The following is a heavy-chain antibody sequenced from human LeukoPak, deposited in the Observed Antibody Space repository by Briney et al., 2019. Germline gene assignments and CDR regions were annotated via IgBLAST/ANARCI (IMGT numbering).Heavy chain of an antibody. CDR1: GGSTSSYY. V-gene: IGHV4-59*01. CDR3: ARDPGEFGDYYYYMDV. Sequence: SETLSLTCTVSGGSTSSYYWSWIRQPPGKGLEWIGYIYYRGSTNYNPSLKSRVTISVDTSKNQFSLKLSSVTAAGTAVYYCARDPGEFGDYYYYMDVWGKGTTVTVSS. J-gene: IGHJ6*03. D-gene: IGHD2/OR15-2a*01. CDR2: IYYRGST.